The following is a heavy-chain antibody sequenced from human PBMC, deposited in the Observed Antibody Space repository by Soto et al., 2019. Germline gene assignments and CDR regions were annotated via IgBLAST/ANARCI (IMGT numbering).Heavy chain of an antibody. CDR2: IYSGGST. Sequence: HPGGSLRLSCAASGFTVSSNYMSWVRQAPGKGLEWVSVIYSGGSTYYADSVKGRFTISRDNSKNTLYLQMNSLRAEDTAVYYCARVSPIYGDYDHFDYWGQGTLVTVSS. V-gene: IGHV3-53*01. J-gene: IGHJ4*02. D-gene: IGHD4-17*01. CDR1: GFTVSSNY. CDR3: ARVSPIYGDYDHFDY.